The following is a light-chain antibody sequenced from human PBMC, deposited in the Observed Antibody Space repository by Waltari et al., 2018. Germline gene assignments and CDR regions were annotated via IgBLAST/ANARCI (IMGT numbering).Light chain of an antibody. CDR1: SSNIGNHY. CDR3: GTWDSSLSGAV. Sequence: QSVLTQPPSVSAAPGQRVTISCSGGSSNIGNHYVSWYRQFTGTAPKLLIYENSERPSGIPGRFPGSKSGTSATLDITGLQAGDEADYYCGTWDSSLSGAVFGGGTHLTVL. J-gene: IGLJ7*01. V-gene: IGLV1-51*02. CDR2: ENS.